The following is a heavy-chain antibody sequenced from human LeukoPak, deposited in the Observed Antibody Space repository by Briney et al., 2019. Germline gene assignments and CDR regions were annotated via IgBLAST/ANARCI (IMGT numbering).Heavy chain of an antibody. CDR1: GYTFTGYC. V-gene: IGHV1-2*02. Sequence: ASVKVSCKASGYTFTGYCMHWVRQAPGQGLEWMGWINPNSGGTNYAQKFQGRVTMTRDTSISTAYMELSRLRSDDTAVYYCARAWTIFGVAPSWFDPWGQGTLVTVSS. CDR2: INPNSGGT. CDR3: ARAWTIFGVAPSWFDP. D-gene: IGHD3-3*01. J-gene: IGHJ5*02.